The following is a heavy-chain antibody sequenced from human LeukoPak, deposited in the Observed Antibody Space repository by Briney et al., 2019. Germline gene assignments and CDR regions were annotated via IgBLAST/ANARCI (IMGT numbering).Heavy chain of an antibody. CDR2: INPSGGST. V-gene: IGHV1-46*01. Sequence: ASVKVSCKVSGYTLTELSMHWVRQAPGQGLEWMGIINPSGGSTSYAQKFQGRVTMTRDTSTSTVYMELSSLRSEDTAVYYCARDGGPFSSGWYDYWGQGTLVTVSS. D-gene: IGHD6-19*01. CDR3: ARDGGPFSSGWYDY. CDR1: GYTLTELS. J-gene: IGHJ4*02.